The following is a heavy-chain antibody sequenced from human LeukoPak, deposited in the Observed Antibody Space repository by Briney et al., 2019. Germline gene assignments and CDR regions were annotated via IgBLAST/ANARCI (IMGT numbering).Heavy chain of an antibody. CDR2: ISGSGSGGST. Sequence: GGSLRLSCAASGFTFSSSAMSWVRQAPGKGLEWVSSISGSGSGGSTYYADSVKGRFTISRDNYKKTLYLQMNSLRPEDSAVYYCARDSSSGSYYRFPPHCDYWGQGTLVTVSS. CDR1: GFTFSSSA. J-gene: IGHJ4*02. CDR3: ARDSSSGSYYRFPPHCDY. V-gene: IGHV3-23*01. D-gene: IGHD1-26*01.